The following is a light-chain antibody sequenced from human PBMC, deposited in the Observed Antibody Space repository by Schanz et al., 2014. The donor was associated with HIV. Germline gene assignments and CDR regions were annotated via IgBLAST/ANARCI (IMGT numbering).Light chain of an antibody. CDR2: QAS. CDR1: QSISDR. CDR3: QQSLSYSYA. V-gene: IGKV1-5*03. Sequence: DIQMTQSPSTLSASVGDRVTITCRASQSISDRLAWYQHKSGRAPKLLIYQASSLATGVPSRFRGSGSGTEFTLTISSLQRDDFATYCCQQSLSYSYAFGQGTKLEIK. J-gene: IGKJ2*01.